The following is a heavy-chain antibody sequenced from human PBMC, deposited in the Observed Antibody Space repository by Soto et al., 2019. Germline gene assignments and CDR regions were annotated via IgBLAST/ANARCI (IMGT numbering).Heavy chain of an antibody. D-gene: IGHD4-17*01. J-gene: IGHJ6*03. CDR3: AKYSPDYGDSEHYYYYYYMDV. V-gene: IGHV3-23*01. CDR2: ISGSGGTT. Sequence: GGSLRLSCAASGFPFSTYAMNWVRQAPGKGLEWVSSISGSGGTTYFADSVRGRFTISRDNSKNTLFLQMNSLRAEDTAVYYCAKYSPDYGDSEHYYYYYYMDVWGKGTTVTVSS. CDR1: GFPFSTYA.